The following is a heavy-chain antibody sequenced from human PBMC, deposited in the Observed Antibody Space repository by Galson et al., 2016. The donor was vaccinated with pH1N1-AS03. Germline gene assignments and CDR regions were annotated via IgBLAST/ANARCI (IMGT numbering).Heavy chain of an antibody. CDR3: VTDGTFGSTIEH. CDR1: GFTFSKTG. Sequence: SLRLSCAASGFTFSKTGMNWVRQAPGKGPEWVSSIDEGGSHPYSAASLQGRFTISRDNTKNSLFLNMNSLKAEDTAVYYCVTDGTFGSTIEHWGQGTLITVSS. V-gene: IGHV3-21*01. D-gene: IGHD2-15*01. CDR2: IDEGGSHP. J-gene: IGHJ4*02.